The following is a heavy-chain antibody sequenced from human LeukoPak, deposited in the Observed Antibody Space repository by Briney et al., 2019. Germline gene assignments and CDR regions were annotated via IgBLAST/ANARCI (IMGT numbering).Heavy chain of an antibody. CDR1: GFTFSYYA. CDR2: TGSGGST. V-gene: IGHV3-23*01. CDR3: AKDLLRSSLAGIQGD. Sequence: PGGSLRLSCAASGFTFSYYAMNWVRQAPGKGLEWVSGTGSGGSTYYADSVKGGFTISRDNSKNTLYLQMNSLIAGDTAVYFCAKDLLRSSLAGIQGDWGQGTLVTVSS. D-gene: IGHD6-19*01. J-gene: IGHJ4*02.